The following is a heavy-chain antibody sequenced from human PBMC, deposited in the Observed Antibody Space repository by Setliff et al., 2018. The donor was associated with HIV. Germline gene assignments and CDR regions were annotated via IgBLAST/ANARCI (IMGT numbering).Heavy chain of an antibody. V-gene: IGHV4-39*07. J-gene: IGHJ4*02. D-gene: IGHD5-12*01. CDR3: ASGRGAKGGYDYFGS. CDR1: GDSLTSANSY. Sequence: SETLSLTCTVSGDSLTSANSYWGWIRQPPGKGLEWIGSIYYSGSPYYSPSFKSRVTMSVDTSKNQFSLKINSVTAADTALYYCASGRGAKGGYDYFGSWGQGTLVTVSS. CDR2: IYYSGSP.